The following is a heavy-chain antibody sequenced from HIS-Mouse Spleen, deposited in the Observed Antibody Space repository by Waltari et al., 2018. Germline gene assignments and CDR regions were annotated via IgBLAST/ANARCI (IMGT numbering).Heavy chain of an antibody. CDR2: YYSGST. CDR3: ARASRDLLLPRYFDL. J-gene: IGHJ2*01. CDR1: GGSISRYH. V-gene: IGHV4-59*01. Sequence: QVQLQESGPGLVKPSETLSLTCTVSGGSISRYHWSWIRQPPGKGLEWIGYYSGSTTYNPSLKSRVTISVDTSKNQFSLKLSSVTAADTAVYYCARASRDLLLPRYFDLWGRGTLVTVSS.